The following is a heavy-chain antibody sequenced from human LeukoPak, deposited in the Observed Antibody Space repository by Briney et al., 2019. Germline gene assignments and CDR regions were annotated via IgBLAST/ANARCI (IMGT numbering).Heavy chain of an antibody. CDR2: IYYSGST. CDR3: ATTMVRGGGWFDP. CDR1: RGSISSYY. V-gene: IGHV4-59*01. D-gene: IGHD3-10*01. Sequence: PSETLSLTCTVSRGSISSYYWTWIRQPPGKGLEWIGYIYYSGSTNYNPSLKSRVTISVDTSKNQFSLKLSSVTAADTAVYYCATTMVRGGGWFDPWGQGTLVTVSS. J-gene: IGHJ5*02.